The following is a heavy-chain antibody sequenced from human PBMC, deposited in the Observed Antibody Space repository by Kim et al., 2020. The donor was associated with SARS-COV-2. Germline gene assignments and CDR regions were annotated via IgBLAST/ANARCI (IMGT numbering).Heavy chain of an antibody. CDR1: GFTFSSCA. D-gene: IGHD3-10*01. CDR2: ISYDGSNK. V-gene: IGHV3-30-3*01. CDR3: ARDAWSRLRGLTYSYYGMDV. Sequence: GGSLRLSCAASGFTFSSCAMHWVRQAPGKGLEWVAVISYDGSNKNYADSVKGRFTISRDNSKNTLYLQMNSLRAEDTALYYCARDAWSRLRGLTYSYYGMDVWGPGTTVTVSS. J-gene: IGHJ6*02.